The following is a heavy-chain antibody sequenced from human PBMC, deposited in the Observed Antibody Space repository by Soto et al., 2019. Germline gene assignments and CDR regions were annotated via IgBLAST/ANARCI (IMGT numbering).Heavy chain of an antibody. CDR3: AKDGGLISMSVFDL. D-gene: IGHD3-3*02. V-gene: IGHV3-23*01. CDR2: ISGSGGST. Sequence: EVLLLESGGGLIQPGGSLRLSCAASGFTFSIYAMNWVRQAPGKGLEWVSSISGSGGSTFYADSVKGRFTISRDNSKNTLYLQLNSMRVKDTAVYYCAKDGGLISMSVFDLWGQGTMVTVSS. CDR1: GFTFSIYA. J-gene: IGHJ3*01.